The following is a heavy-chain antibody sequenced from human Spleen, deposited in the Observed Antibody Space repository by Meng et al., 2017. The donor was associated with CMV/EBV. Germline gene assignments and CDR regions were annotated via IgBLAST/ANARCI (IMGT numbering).Heavy chain of an antibody. CDR2: LPRTGSHI. V-gene: IGHV3-21*01. D-gene: IGHD2-2*01. Sequence: FGASRMTWVRQSPGKGLDWSSSLPRTGSHIYYADSVQGPFTISRDNARTSLYLQMNSLRAEDTAVYYCARDCGSTNSCYGYAFDIWGQGTLVTVSS. J-gene: IGHJ3*02. CDR1: FGASR. CDR3: ARDCGSTNSCYGYAFDI.